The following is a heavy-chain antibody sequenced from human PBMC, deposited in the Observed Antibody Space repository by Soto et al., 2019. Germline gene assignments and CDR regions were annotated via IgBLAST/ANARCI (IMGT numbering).Heavy chain of an antibody. CDR1: GDSVSSNSEA. CDR3: ARGTSSSSWGRFFDY. D-gene: IGHD6-6*01. Sequence: SQTLSLTCAISGDSVSSNSEAWNWIRQSPSRGLEWLGRTYYRSKWYDDYAVSVKSRLTINPDTSKNQFSLQLNSVTLEDTAVYYCARGTSSSSWGRFFDYWGQGTLVTVSS. V-gene: IGHV6-1*01. CDR2: TYYRSKWYD. J-gene: IGHJ4*02.